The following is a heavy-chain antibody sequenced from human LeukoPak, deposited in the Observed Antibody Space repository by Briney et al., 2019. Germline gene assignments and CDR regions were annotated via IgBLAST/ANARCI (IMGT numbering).Heavy chain of an antibody. CDR3: ASGCSGGSCPDGAFDI. Sequence: GGSLRLSCAASGFTLSSYSMNWVRQAPGKGLEWVSSISSSSSYIYYADSVKDRFTIPRDNAKNSLYLQMNSLRAEDMAVYYCASGCSGGSCPDGAFDIWGQGTMVTVSS. J-gene: IGHJ3*02. CDR1: GFTLSSYS. V-gene: IGHV3-21*01. D-gene: IGHD2-15*01. CDR2: ISSSSSYI.